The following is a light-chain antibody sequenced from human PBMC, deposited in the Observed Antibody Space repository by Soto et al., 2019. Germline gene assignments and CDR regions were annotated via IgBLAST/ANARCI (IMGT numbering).Light chain of an antibody. J-gene: IGKJ4*01. Sequence: EMVLTQSPGTLSLSPGERATLSCRANQTINNNYFAWYQQKQGQAPRLLLYGASSRATGIPVRFSGSGSGTDFTLTITRLEPEDFAVYYCHQYGSSVLTFGGGTTVEVK. CDR3: HQYGSSVLT. V-gene: IGKV3-20*01. CDR2: GAS. CDR1: QTINNNY.